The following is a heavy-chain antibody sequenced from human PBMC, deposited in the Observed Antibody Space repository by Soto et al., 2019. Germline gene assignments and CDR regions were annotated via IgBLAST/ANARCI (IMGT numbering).Heavy chain of an antibody. Sequence: EVQRVESGGGLVQPGGSLRLSCAASGFTFSSYWMSWVRQAPGKGLEWVANIKQDGSEKYYVDSVKGRFTISRDNAKNSLYLQMNSLRAEDTAVYYCARDPYIAAAGTFDYWGQGTLVTVSS. CDR1: GFTFSSYW. J-gene: IGHJ4*02. V-gene: IGHV3-7*01. CDR2: IKQDGSEK. CDR3: ARDPYIAAAGTFDY. D-gene: IGHD6-13*01.